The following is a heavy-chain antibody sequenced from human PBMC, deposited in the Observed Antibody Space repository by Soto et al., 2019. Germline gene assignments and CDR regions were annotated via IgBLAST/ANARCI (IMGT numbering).Heavy chain of an antibody. J-gene: IGHJ4*02. CDR1: GGTFSSYA. V-gene: IGHV1-69*12. CDR2: IIPIFGTA. Sequence: QVQLVQSGAEVKKPGSSVKVSCKASGGTFSSYAISWVRQAPGQGLEWMGGIIPIFGTANYAQKFQGRVTITADESPSTDYMELSSLRSEDTAVYYCARGSSGYYDSSGYFLPLDYWGQGTLVTVSS. CDR3: ARGSSGYYDSSGYFLPLDY. D-gene: IGHD3-22*01.